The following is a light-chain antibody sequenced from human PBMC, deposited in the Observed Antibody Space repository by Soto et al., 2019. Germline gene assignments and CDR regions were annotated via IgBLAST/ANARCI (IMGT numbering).Light chain of an antibody. CDR1: QSVRSN. J-gene: IGKJ2*01. V-gene: IGKV3-15*01. CDR2: DAS. Sequence: EIVMTQSPATLSLSPGERATLSCRASQSVRSNLAWYQQTPGQAPRLLIYDASTRATGVPARFSGSGSGTEFTLTISSLQSEDFAVYYCQQYGSSPYTFGQGTKLEIK. CDR3: QQYGSSPYT.